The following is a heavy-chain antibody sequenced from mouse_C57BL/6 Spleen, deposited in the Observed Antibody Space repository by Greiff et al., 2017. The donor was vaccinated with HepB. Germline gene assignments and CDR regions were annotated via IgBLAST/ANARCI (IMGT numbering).Heavy chain of an antibody. CDR3: AREGSGTVFDY. J-gene: IGHJ2*01. D-gene: IGHD4-1*01. CDR2: IYPGDGDT. V-gene: IGHV1-80*01. Sequence: VQLQQSGAELVKPGASVKISCKASGYACSSYWMNWVKQRPGKGLEWIGQIYPGDGDTNYNGKFKGKATLTADKSSSTAYMQLSSLTSEDSAVYFCAREGSGTVFDYWGQGTTLTVSS. CDR1: GYACSSYW.